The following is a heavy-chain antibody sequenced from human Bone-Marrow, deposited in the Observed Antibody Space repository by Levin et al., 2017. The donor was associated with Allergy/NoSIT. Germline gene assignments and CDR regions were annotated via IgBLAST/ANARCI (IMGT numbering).Heavy chain of an antibody. D-gene: IGHD1-26*01. Sequence: LSLTCAASGVTFSAYWMTWVRQAPGKGLEWLANINQDGSVTYYVDSVKGRFTISRDNAKNSLSLQMNSLRAEDTAVYYWAREGEIPNRVGSEYIGMDVWGQGTTVTVSS. CDR1: GVTFSAYW. V-gene: IGHV3-7*01. J-gene: IGHJ6*02. CDR3: AREGEIPNRVGSEYIGMDV. CDR2: INQDGSVT.